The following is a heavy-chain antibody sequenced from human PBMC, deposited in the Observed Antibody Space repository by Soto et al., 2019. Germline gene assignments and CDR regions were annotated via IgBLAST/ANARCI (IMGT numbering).Heavy chain of an antibody. J-gene: IGHJ4*02. CDR3: AINEGTDGYKFAY. D-gene: IGHD5-12*01. CDR1: GGTFSTYD. CDR2: IIPLFGTA. Sequence: QVQLVQSVAEVKKPGSSVKVSCKASGGTFSTYDICWVRQAPGQGLEWMGGIIPLFGTANYAQKFQGRATIIADESTRTAYMELRRLRSEDAAVYYCAINEGTDGYKFAYWGQGTLVTVSS. V-gene: IGHV1-69*01.